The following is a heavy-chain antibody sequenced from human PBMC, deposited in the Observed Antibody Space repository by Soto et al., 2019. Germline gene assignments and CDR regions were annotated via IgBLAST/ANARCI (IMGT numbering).Heavy chain of an antibody. V-gene: IGHV1-2*04. CDR2: INPNSGGT. J-gene: IGHJ5*02. CDR1: GYTFTGYY. D-gene: IGHD7-27*01. CDR3: AREGNLTGDWFDH. Sequence: ASVKVSCKASGYTFTGYYMHWVRQAPGQGLEWMGWINPNSGGTNYAQKFQGWVTMTRDTSISTAYMELSRLRSDDTAVYYCAREGNLTGDWFDHWGQGTLVTVSS.